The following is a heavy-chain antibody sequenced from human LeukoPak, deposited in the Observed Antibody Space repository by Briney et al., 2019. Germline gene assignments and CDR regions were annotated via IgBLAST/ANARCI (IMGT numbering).Heavy chain of an antibody. D-gene: IGHD1-7*01. CDR1: GYSFTTYW. CDR3: ATCLTGNTDAFDI. J-gene: IGHJ3*02. CDR2: VYPGDSDT. Sequence: GESLKISCQGSGYSFTTYWIGWVRQMPGKGLEWMGIVYPGDSDTSYSPSFQGQVTISADKSINTAYLQWSSLKASDTAMYYCATCLTGNTDAFDIWGQGTVVTVSS. V-gene: IGHV5-51*01.